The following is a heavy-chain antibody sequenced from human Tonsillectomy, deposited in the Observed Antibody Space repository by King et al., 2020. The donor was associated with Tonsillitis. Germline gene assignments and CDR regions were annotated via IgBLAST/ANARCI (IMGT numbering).Heavy chain of an antibody. CDR2: IFSNDEK. CDR1: GFSLSNAGMA. Sequence: HVTLKESGPVLVKPTETLTLTCTVSGFSLSNAGMAVGWIRQPPGKALEWLAHIFSNDEKSYTQSLKSRLTISKDTSKSQVGLTMTNMDPVDTATYYCTRVILYYDFWSGPGHAFDIWGQGTMVTVSS. J-gene: IGHJ3*02. V-gene: IGHV2-26*01. CDR3: TRVILYYDFWSGPGHAFDI. D-gene: IGHD3-3*01.